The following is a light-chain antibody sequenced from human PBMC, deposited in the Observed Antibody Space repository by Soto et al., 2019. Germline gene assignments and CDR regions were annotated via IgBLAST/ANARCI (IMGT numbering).Light chain of an antibody. V-gene: IGKV1D-8*03. CDR1: QGISSY. J-gene: IGKJ4*01. Sequence: VIWMTQSPSLLSASTGDRVTISCRVSQGISSYLAWYQQKPGKAPDLLIYAASTWQSGVPSRFSGSGSGTDFTLTISCLQSEDFATYYCQQYYSFPSLTFGGGTKVDIK. CDR3: QQYYSFPSLT. CDR2: AAS.